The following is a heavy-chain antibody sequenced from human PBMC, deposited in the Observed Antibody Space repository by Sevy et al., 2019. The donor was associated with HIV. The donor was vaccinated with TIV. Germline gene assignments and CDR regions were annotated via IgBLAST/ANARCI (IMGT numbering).Heavy chain of an antibody. Sequence: SETLSLTCTVSGGSISSFYWNWIRQSPGKGLEWIGYISYSGSTNYNPSLKSRVTISVDTSKNQFSLKLSSVTAADTAVYYCARGICSYGSRREFDYWGQGNLVTVSS. D-gene: IGHD5-18*01. V-gene: IGHV4-59*01. CDR3: ARGICSYGSRREFDY. J-gene: IGHJ4*02. CDR1: GGSISSFY. CDR2: ISYSGST.